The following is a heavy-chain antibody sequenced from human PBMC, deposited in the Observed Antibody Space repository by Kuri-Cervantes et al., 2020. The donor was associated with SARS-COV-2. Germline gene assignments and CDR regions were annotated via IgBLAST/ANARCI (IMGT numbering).Heavy chain of an antibody. CDR2: ISGSGGST. Sequence: LSLTCAASGFTFSSYAMSWVRQAPGKGLEWVSAISGSGGSTYYADSVKGRFTISRDNSKNTLYLQMNSLRAEDTAVYYCAKNGGILDYYMDVWGKGTTVTVSS. V-gene: IGHV3-23*01. CDR3: AKNGGILDYYMDV. D-gene: IGHD3-9*01. CDR1: GFTFSSYA. J-gene: IGHJ6*03.